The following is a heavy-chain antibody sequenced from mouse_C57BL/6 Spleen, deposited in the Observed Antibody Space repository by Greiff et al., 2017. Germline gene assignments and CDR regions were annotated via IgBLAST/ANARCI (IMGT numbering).Heavy chain of an antibody. V-gene: IGHV10-1*01. Sequence: VQLKESGGGLVQPKGSLKLSCAASGFSFNTYAMNWVRQAPGKGLEWVARIRSKSNNYATYYADSVKDRFTISRDDSESMLYLQMNNLKTEDTAMYYSVRQGEYAMDYWGQGTSVTVSS. CDR2: IRSKSNNYAT. J-gene: IGHJ4*01. CDR3: VRQGEYAMDY. CDR1: GFSFNTYA.